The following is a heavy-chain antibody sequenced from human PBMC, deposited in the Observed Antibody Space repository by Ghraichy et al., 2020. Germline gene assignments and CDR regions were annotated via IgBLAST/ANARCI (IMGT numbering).Heavy chain of an antibody. Sequence: SETLSLTCTVSGGSISSGDYYWSWIRQPPGKGLEWIGYIYYSGSTYYNPSLKSRVTISVDTSKNQFSLKLSSVTAADTAVYYCARVERWQQLVPLLPENWFDPWGQGTLVTVSS. J-gene: IGHJ5*02. D-gene: IGHD6-13*01. V-gene: IGHV4-30-4*01. CDR3: ARVERWQQLVPLLPENWFDP. CDR2: IYYSGST. CDR1: GGSISSGDYY.